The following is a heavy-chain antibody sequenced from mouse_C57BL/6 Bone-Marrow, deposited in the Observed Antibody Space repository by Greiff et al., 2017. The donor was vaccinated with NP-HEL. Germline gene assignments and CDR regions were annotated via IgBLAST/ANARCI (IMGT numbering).Heavy chain of an antibody. V-gene: IGHV14-3*01. CDR3: ARSPAYYSNSFAY. D-gene: IGHD2-5*01. CDR2: IDPANGNT. CDR1: GFNIKNTY. Sequence: DVKLVESVAELVRPGASVKLSCTASGFNIKNTYMHWVKQRPEQGLEWIGRIDPANGNTKYAPKFQGKATITADTSSNTAYLQLSSLTSEDTAIYYCARSPAYYSNSFAYWGQGTLVTVSA. J-gene: IGHJ3*01.